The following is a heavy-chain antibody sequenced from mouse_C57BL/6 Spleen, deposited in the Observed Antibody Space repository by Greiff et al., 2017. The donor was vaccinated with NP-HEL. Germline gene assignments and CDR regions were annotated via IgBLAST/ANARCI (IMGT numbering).Heavy chain of an antibody. CDR3: ARHDYYGSSYYAMDY. CDR2: INPNNGGT. J-gene: IGHJ4*01. D-gene: IGHD1-1*01. Sequence: DVKLQESGPELVKPGASVKMSCKASGYTFTDYNMHWVKQSHGKSLEWIGYINPNNGGTSYNQKFKGKATLTVNKSSSTAYMELRSLTSEDSAVYYCARHDYYGSSYYAMDYWGQGTSVTVSS. CDR1: GYTFTDYN. V-gene: IGHV1-22*01.